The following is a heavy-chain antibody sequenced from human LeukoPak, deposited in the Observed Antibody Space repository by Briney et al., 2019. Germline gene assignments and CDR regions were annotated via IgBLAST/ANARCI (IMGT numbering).Heavy chain of an antibody. CDR2: ISYDGSNK. V-gene: IGHV3-30-3*01. D-gene: IGHD6-13*01. J-gene: IGHJ4*02. CDR3: ASRYSSSWYYLDY. Sequence: PGRSLRLSCAASGFTFSSYAMHWVRQAPGKGLEWVAVISYDGSNKYYADSVKGRFTISRDNSKNTLYLQMNSLRAEDTAVYYCASRYSSSWYYLDYWGQGTLVTVSS. CDR1: GFTFSSYA.